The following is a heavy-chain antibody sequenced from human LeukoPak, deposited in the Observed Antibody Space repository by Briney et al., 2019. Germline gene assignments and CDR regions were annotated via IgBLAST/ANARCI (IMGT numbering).Heavy chain of an antibody. V-gene: IGHV3-30*18. J-gene: IGHJ4*02. CDR3: AKVSGAWIYYYDSSGYYPDY. Sequence: PGGSLRLSCAASGFTFCSYGMHWVRQAPGKGLEWVAVISYDGSNKCYADSVKGRFTISRDNSKNTLYLQMNSLRAEDTAVYYCAKVSGAWIYYYDSSGYYPDYWGQGTLVTVSS. D-gene: IGHD3-22*01. CDR1: GFTFCSYG. CDR2: ISYDGSNK.